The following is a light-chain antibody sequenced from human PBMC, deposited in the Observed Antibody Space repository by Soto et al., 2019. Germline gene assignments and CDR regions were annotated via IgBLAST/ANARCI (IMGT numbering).Light chain of an antibody. Sequence: QSALAQPPSVSGAPGQRVTISCTGSSSNFGAGYDAHWYQQVPGTAPKLLMYNNNNRPSGVPDRFSGSESATSASLAITGLRAEDEADYYCQSYDSSLNTYVFGTGTKVTVL. V-gene: IGLV1-40*01. CDR2: NNN. CDR3: QSYDSSLNTYV. CDR1: SSNFGAGYD. J-gene: IGLJ1*01.